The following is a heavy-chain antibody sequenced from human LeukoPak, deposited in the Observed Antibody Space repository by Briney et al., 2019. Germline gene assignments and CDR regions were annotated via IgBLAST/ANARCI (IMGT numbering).Heavy chain of an antibody. Sequence: GSLRLSCAASGFTFDDYGMSWVRQAPGKGLEWVSGINWNGGSTGYADSVKGRFTISRDNSKNTLYLQMNSLRAEDTAVYYCAKPGKGYSSSWYVFDYWGQGTLVTVSS. V-gene: IGHV3-20*04. CDR3: AKPGKGYSSSWYVFDY. CDR1: GFTFDDYG. J-gene: IGHJ4*02. D-gene: IGHD6-13*01. CDR2: INWNGGST.